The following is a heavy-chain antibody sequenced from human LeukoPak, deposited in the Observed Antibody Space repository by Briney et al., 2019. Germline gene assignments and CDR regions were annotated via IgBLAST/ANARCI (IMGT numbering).Heavy chain of an antibody. CDR3: AADRSSSDFDY. V-gene: IGHV1-58*01. D-gene: IGHD6-6*01. CDR1: GFTFTSSA. Sequence: SVKVSCKASGFTFTSSAVQWVRQARGQRLEWIGWIVVGSGNTNYAQKSQERVTITRDMSTSTAYMELSSLRSEDTAVYYCAADRSSSDFDYWGQGTLVTVSS. CDR2: IVVGSGNT. J-gene: IGHJ4*02.